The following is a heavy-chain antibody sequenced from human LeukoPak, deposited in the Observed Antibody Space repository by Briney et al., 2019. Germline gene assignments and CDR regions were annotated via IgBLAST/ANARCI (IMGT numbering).Heavy chain of an antibody. CDR3: AKDLSATYYPGLLDALDF. V-gene: IGHV3-23*01. CDR1: GFTFSNAW. J-gene: IGHJ3*01. CDR2: ISGSGGST. D-gene: IGHD1-26*01. Sequence: GGSLRLSCAASGFTFSNAWMSWVRQAPGKGLEWVSAISGSGGSTYYADSVKGRFTISRDNSKNTLYLQMSSLRAEDTAVYFCAKDLSATYYPGLLDALDFWGQGTMVSVSS.